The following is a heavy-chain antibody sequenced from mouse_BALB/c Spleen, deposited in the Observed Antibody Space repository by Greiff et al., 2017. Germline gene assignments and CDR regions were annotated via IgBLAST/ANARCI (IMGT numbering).Heavy chain of an antibody. Sequence: EVQLQQSGAELVRSGASVKLSCTASGFNIKDYYMHWVKQRPEQGLEWIGWIDPENGDTEYAPKFQGKATMTADTSSNTAYLQLSSLTSEDTAVYYCARRKYAMDYWGQGTSVTVSS. J-gene: IGHJ4*01. CDR2: IDPENGDT. CDR1: GFNIKDYY. CDR3: ARRKYAMDY. V-gene: IGHV14-4*02.